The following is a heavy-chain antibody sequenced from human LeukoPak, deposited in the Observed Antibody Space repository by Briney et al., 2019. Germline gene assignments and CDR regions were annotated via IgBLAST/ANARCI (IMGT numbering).Heavy chain of an antibody. D-gene: IGHD1-1*01. J-gene: IGHJ4*02. CDR3: ARDALGITATGVH. V-gene: IGHV4-61*02. Sequence: SETLSLTCTVSGGSISSGNYYYWNWIRQPAGKGLEWIGRIYTDGSTNYNPSLKSRVTISIDTSKNQFSLKLSSVTAADTAVYYCARDALGITATGVHWGQGTLVTVSS. CDR2: IYTDGST. CDR1: GGSISSGNYY.